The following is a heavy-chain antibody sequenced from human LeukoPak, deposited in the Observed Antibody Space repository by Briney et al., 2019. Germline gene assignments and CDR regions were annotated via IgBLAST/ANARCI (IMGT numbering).Heavy chain of an antibody. V-gene: IGHV4-31*03. CDR1: GGSFSTNGYY. J-gene: IGHJ4*02. CDR2: IYNSGST. CDR3: ARETIWHTNFDY. D-gene: IGHD5-24*01. Sequence: SETLSLTCTVSGGSFSTNGYYWSCIRQHPGKGLEWIAYIYNSGSTSYNPSLKRRVPISIDASKNQFSLKLTSVTAADTAVYYCARETIWHTNFDYWGQGTLVTVSS.